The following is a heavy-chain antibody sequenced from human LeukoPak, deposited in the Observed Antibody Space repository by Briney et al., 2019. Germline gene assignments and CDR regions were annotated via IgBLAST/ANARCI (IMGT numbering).Heavy chain of an antibody. CDR1: GFTFSSYG. CDR2: ISTSSIYI. Sequence: PGGSLRLSCAASGFTFSSYGMNWVRQAPGKGLQWVSSISTSSIYIYYADSVKGRFTISRDNAKNSLYLQMNSLRAEDTAVYYCASIRMGAAAGYDPYYFDYWGQGTLVTVSS. J-gene: IGHJ4*02. V-gene: IGHV3-21*01. CDR3: ASIRMGAAAGYDPYYFDY. D-gene: IGHD6-13*01.